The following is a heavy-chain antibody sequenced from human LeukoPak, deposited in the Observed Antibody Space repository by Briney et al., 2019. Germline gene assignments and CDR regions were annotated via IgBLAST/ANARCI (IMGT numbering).Heavy chain of an antibody. CDR1: GASISSSSDY. D-gene: IGHD3-10*01. V-gene: IGHV4-39*01. CDR2: ISYSGNT. Sequence: SDTLSLTCTVSGASISSSSDYGGWSRKPPGKGLEWIVSISYSGNTYYNPSLKSRVTMSVDTSKNQFSLKVTSVTAADTAVYYCARLRSTYRGSLYYNGMDVWGQGTSVTVSS. CDR3: ARLRSTYRGSLYYNGMDV. J-gene: IGHJ6*02.